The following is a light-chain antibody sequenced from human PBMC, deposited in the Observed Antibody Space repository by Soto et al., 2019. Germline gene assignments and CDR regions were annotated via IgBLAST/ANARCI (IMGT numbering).Light chain of an antibody. CDR2: EVV. J-gene: IGLJ1*01. CDR1: KNDIGVYDF. Sequence: QSVLTQPPSASGSPGQSVTISCTGTKNDIGVYDFVSWYQHHPGKAPRLIIYEVVPRPSGVPDRFSGSKSGNTASLTVSGLQAADEADYFCKSYAGSNTYGFGSGTKVTVL. V-gene: IGLV2-8*01. CDR3: KSYAGSNTYG.